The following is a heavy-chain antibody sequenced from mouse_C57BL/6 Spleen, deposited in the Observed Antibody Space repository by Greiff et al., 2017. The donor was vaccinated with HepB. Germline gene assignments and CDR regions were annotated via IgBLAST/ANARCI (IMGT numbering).Heavy chain of an antibody. J-gene: IGHJ1*03. CDR3: ARDEAYDGYYVGYFDV. D-gene: IGHD2-3*01. Sequence: DVKLVESEGGLVQPGSSMKLSCTASGFTFSDYYMAWVRQVPEKGLEWVANINYDGSSTYYLDSLKSRFIISRDNAKNILYLQMSSLKSEDTATYYCARDEAYDGYYVGYFDVWGTGTTVTVSS. CDR1: GFTFSDYY. V-gene: IGHV5-16*01. CDR2: INYDGSST.